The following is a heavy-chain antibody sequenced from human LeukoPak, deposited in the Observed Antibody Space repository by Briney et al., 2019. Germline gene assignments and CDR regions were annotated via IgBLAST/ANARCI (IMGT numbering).Heavy chain of an antibody. CDR1: GFTFSSYA. D-gene: IGHD5-24*01. V-gene: IGHV3-23*01. J-gene: IGHJ4*02. CDR3: AKDVRRDGYNYFDY. Sequence: PGGSLRLSCAASGFTFSSYAMSWVRQAPGKGLEGVSAISGSGGSRYYADSVKGRCTISRDNSKNTLYLQMNSLRAEDTAVYYCAKDVRRDGYNYFDYWGQGTLVTVSS. CDR2: ISGSGGSR.